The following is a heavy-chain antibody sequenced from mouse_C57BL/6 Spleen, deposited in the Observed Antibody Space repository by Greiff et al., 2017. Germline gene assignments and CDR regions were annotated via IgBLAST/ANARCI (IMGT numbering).Heavy chain of an antibody. D-gene: IGHD1-3*01. CDR1: GYTFTSYW. CDR3: AREGSDNYVCFDY. Sequence: VQLQQPGAELVKPGASVKMSCKASGYTFTSYWITWVKQRPGQGLEWIGDIYPGSGSTNYNEKFKSKATLTVDTSSSTAYMQLSSLTSEDSAVYYCAREGSDNYVCFDYWGQGTTLTVSS. V-gene: IGHV1-55*01. J-gene: IGHJ2*01. CDR2: IYPGSGST.